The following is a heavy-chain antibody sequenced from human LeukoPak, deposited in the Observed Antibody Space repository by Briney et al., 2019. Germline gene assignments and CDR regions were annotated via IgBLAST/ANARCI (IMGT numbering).Heavy chain of an antibody. CDR3: ASDILTGYGAFDF. D-gene: IGHD3-9*01. CDR1: GGSISGSSYY. CDR2: IYYSGTT. V-gene: IGHV4-39*01. J-gene: IGHJ3*01. Sequence: SETLSLTCTVSGGSISGSSYYWGWIRQPPGKGLEWIGSIYYSGTTYYNPSLKSRVPIFVDTSKNEFSLNLSSVTAADTAVYYCASDILTGYGAFDFWGQGAVVTVSS.